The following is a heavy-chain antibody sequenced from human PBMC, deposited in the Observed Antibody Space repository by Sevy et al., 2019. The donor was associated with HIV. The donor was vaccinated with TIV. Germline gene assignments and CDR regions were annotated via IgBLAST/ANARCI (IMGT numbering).Heavy chain of an antibody. CDR2: ISAHNGDT. V-gene: IGHV1-18*01. J-gene: IGHJ4*02. D-gene: IGHD2-15*01. CDR1: GYTFTSYR. CDR3: ARAYCSGGSCYSLAY. Sequence: ASVKVYCKASGYTFTSYRVSWVRQAPGQGLEWMGWISAHNGDTHYAQKFQGRVTMTTDTPTSTAYMDLRSLRSDDTAVYYCARAYCSGGSCYSLAYWGQGTLVTVSS.